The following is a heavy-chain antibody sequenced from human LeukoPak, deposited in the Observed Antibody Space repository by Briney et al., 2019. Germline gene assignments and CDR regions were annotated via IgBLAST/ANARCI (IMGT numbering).Heavy chain of an antibody. CDR2: ISAYNGNT. CDR3: ARDSLQKLGYCSSTSCRYFDY. Sequence: ASVKVSCKASGYTFTSYGTSWVRQAPGQGLEWMGWISAYNGNTNYAQKLQGRVTMTTDTSTSTAYMELRSLRSDDTAVYYCARDSLQKLGYCSSTSCRYFDYWGQGTLVTVSS. V-gene: IGHV1-18*01. D-gene: IGHD2-2*01. J-gene: IGHJ4*02. CDR1: GYTFTSYG.